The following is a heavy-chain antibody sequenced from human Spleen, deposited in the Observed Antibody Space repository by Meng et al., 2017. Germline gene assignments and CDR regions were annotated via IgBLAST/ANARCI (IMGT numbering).Heavy chain of an antibody. D-gene: IGHD6-19*01. V-gene: IGHV4-38-2*02. CDR1: DYSISSGYL. J-gene: IGHJ4*02. CDR3: ARVVRALAGTVWFGRLYFCDY. CDR2: IYHSGDS. Sequence: SETLSLTCTVSDYSISSGYLWGWIRQPPGKGLEWIASIYHSGDSYYSPSLKSRVTISVDTSKNQFSLRVDYVTAAGTAVYYCARVVRALAGTVWFGRLYFCDYWGQGALVTVSS.